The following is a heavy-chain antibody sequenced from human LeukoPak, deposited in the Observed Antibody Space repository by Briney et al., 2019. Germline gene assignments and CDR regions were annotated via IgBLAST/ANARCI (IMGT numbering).Heavy chain of an antibody. CDR2: IYYSGST. CDR1: GGSISSSSYY. J-gene: IGHJ5*02. D-gene: IGHD4-17*01. V-gene: IGHV4-39*01. Sequence: SETLSLTCTVSGGSISSSSYYWGWIRQPPGKGLEWIGSIYYSGSTYYNPSLKSRVTISVDTSKNQFSLKLSSVTAADTAVYYCARHEYGDPNNWFDPWGQGTLVTVSS. CDR3: ARHEYGDPNNWFDP.